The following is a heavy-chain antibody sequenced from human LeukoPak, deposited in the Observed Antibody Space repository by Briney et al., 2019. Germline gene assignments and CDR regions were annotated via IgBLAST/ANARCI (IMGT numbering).Heavy chain of an antibody. CDR1: GFTFSSYD. D-gene: IGHD6-19*01. J-gene: IGHJ4*02. Sequence: GGSLRLSCAASGFTFSSYDMHWVRQVSGKGLEWVSAIGTVDDTYYPGSVKGRFTISRENAKNSLYLQMNSLGAGDTAVYYCARQRETAVAGTGFDYWGQGTLVTVSS. CDR2: IGTVDDT. V-gene: IGHV3-13*01. CDR3: ARQRETAVAGTGFDY.